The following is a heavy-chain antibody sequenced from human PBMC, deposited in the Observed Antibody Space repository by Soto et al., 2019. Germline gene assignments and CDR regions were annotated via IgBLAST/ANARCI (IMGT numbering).Heavy chain of an antibody. CDR3: ARVRGGDTHVFDF. Sequence: QLHLHESGPELVKPSETLYLSCSVSGDSITRSGFYWAWIRRPPGKELEWIGSMYQTGSTYYKPSLESRLTMSVDTSKSQFSLSLTSMTAADAGVYFCARVRGGDTHVFDFWGQGARVTVSS. D-gene: IGHD3-10*01. CDR1: GDSITRSGFY. CDR2: MYQTGST. V-gene: IGHV4-39*01. J-gene: IGHJ4*02.